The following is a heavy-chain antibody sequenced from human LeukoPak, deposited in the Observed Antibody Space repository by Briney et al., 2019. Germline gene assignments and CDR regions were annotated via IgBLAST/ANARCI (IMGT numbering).Heavy chain of an antibody. D-gene: IGHD6-13*01. V-gene: IGHV4-34*01. J-gene: IGHJ4*02. CDR3: ARGRYLTTLGGAAAGFLDY. CDR1: GGSFSGYY. Sequence: IPSETLSLTCAVYGGSFSGYYWSWIRQPPGKGLEWIGEINHSGSTNYNPSLKSRVTMSVDTSQKQFSLRLTSVRAADTAVYYCARGRYLTTLGGAAAGFLDYWGQGTVVTVSS. CDR2: INHSGST.